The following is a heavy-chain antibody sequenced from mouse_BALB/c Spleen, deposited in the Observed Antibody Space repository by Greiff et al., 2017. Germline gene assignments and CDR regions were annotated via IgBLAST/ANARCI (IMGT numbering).Heavy chain of an antibody. CDR2: ISYSGST. CDR1: GYSITSDYA. CDR3: AIYYGYDAWFAY. Sequence: VQLQQSGPGLVKPSQSLSLTCTVTGYSITSDYAWNWIRQFPGNKLEWMGYISYSGSTSYNPSLKSRISITRDTSKNQFFLQLNSVTTEDTATYYCAIYYGYDAWFAYWGQGTLVTVSA. D-gene: IGHD2-2*01. V-gene: IGHV3-2*02. J-gene: IGHJ3*01.